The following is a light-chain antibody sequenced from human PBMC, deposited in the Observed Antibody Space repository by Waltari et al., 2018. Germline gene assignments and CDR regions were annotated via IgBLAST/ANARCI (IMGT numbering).Light chain of an antibody. Sequence: EIVLTQSPATLSLSPGETATLSCRASQSVGTYLAWCQQKPGQVPRLLIYDASNRATGIPARFRGSGSGTDFTLTISNLEAEDFAVYYCQQRSNWTPHTFGQGARLEIK. V-gene: IGKV3-11*01. J-gene: IGKJ2*01. CDR1: QSVGTY. CDR2: DAS. CDR3: QQRSNWTPHT.